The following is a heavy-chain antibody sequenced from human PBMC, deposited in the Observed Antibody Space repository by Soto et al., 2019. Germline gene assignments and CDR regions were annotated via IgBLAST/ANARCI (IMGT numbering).Heavy chain of an antibody. D-gene: IGHD6-25*01. V-gene: IGHV4-59*01. J-gene: IGHJ4*02. Sequence: QVQLQESGPRLVKPSETLSLTCSVSGGSISSYYWNWIRQAPGKGLEWMGYFYYSGTTNYTPSLKSRVTISVDTSKNQLSLKLSSVTAAATAVYYCARDNAALTPRLFAYWGQGILVTVSS. CDR2: FYYSGTT. CDR3: ARDNAALTPRLFAY. CDR1: GGSISSYY.